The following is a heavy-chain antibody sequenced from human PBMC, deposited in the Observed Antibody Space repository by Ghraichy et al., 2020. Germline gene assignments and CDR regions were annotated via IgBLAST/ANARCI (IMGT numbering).Heavy chain of an antibody. CDR2: ISGSRGST. CDR3: ARGATVVRFFYYNGMDV. J-gene: IGHJ6*02. CDR1: GFTFRTYA. Sequence: LSLTCAASGFTFRTYAMSWVRQAPGKGLEWVSSISGSRGSTYYADSVRGRFTISRDNAQNSLYLQMNSLRDEDTAVYYCARGATVVRFFYYNGMDVWGQGTTVTVSS. D-gene: IGHD4-23*01. V-gene: IGHV3-23*01.